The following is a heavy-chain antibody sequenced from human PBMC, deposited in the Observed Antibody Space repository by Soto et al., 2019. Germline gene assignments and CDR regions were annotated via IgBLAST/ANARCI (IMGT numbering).Heavy chain of an antibody. D-gene: IGHD3-3*01. J-gene: IGHJ4*02. CDR1: GCSISSGDYY. V-gene: IGHV4-30-4*01. Sequence: SESLSLTCAVSGCSISSGDYYWSWIRQPPGKGLEWIGYIYYSGSTYYNPSLKSRVTISVDTSKNQFSLKLSSVTAADTAVYYCARVDYDFWSGYYNFDYWGQGTLVTVSP. CDR3: ARVDYDFWSGYYNFDY. CDR2: IYYSGST.